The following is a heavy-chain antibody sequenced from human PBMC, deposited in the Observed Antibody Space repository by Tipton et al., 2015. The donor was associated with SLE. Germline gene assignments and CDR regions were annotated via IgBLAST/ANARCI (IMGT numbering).Heavy chain of an antibody. J-gene: IGHJ4*02. CDR2: IYYSGST. Sequence: LRLSCTVSGGSISSSSYYWVWIRQPPAKGLEWFGSIYYSGSTYYNPSLTSRVTISVDTSKNQFSLKLSSVTAADTAVYYCRLITITSLFDYWGQGTLVTVAS. CDR3: RLITITSLFDY. CDR1: GGSISSSSYY. D-gene: IGHD3-16*01. V-gene: IGHV4-39*07.